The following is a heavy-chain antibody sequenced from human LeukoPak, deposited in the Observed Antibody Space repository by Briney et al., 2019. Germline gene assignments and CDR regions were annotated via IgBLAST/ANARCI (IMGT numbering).Heavy chain of an antibody. CDR3: ARETHVTREDY. CDR2: IYYSGST. J-gene: IGHJ4*02. Sequence: SETLSLTGTVSGGSFSSGSYYWSWIRQPPGRGLEWIGYIYYSGSTNYNPSLKSRVTISVDTSKNQFSLKLSSVTAADTAVYYCARETHVTREDYWGQGTLVTVSS. V-gene: IGHV4-61*01. D-gene: IGHD3-10*01. CDR1: GGSFSSGSYY.